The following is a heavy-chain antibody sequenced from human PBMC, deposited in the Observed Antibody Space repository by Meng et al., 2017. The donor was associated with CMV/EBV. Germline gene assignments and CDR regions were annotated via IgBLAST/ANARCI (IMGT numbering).Heavy chain of an antibody. D-gene: IGHD3-3*01. J-gene: IGHJ6*02. CDR3: ARVLRSGYYYYGMDV. V-gene: IGHV4-61*01. CDR1: GGSVSSGSYY. CDR2: IYYSGST. Sequence: SETLSLTCTVSGGSVSSGSYYWSWIRQPPGKGLEWIGYIYYSGSTNCNPPLKSRVTISVDTSKNQFSLKLSSVTAADTAVYYCARVLRSGYYYYGMDVWGQGTTVTVSS.